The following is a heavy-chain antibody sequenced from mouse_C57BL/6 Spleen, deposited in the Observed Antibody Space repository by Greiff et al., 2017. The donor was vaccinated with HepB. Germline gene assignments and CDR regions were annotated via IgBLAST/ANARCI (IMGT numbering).Heavy chain of an antibody. D-gene: IGHD1-1*01. Sequence: QVQLQQSGPGLVQPSQSLSITCPVSGFSLTSYGVHWVRQSPGKGLEWLGVIWSGGSTDYNAAFISRLSISKDNSKSQVFFKMNSLQADDTAIYYCARRGSSYGDYAMDYWGQGTSVTVSS. CDR3: ARRGSSYGDYAMDY. V-gene: IGHV2-2*01. CDR2: IWSGGST. J-gene: IGHJ4*01. CDR1: GFSLTSYG.